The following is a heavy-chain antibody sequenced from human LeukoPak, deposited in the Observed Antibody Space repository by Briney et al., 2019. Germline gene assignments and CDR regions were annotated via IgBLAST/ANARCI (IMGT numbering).Heavy chain of an antibody. CDR3: AKDFRDQWLVNAFHI. V-gene: IGHV1-2*02. CDR2: INPNTGGT. D-gene: IGHD6-19*01. Sequence: ASVKLSFKASEYTFTRYYMHWVRQAPGQGLEWMGWINPNTGGTNYAQKFQGRVTMTRDTSITTAYMELRSLEYDDTAVYYCAKDFRDQWLVNAFHIWGQGTMATVSS. CDR1: EYTFTRYY. J-gene: IGHJ3*02.